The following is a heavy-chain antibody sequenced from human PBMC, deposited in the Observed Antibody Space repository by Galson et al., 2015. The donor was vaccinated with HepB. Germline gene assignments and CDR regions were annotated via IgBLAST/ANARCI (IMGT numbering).Heavy chain of an antibody. V-gene: IGHV1-3*01. CDR2: INGGNGFT. D-gene: IGHD1-26*01. J-gene: IGHJ4*02. CDR3: ARDLVGSTDEFDY. Sequence: SVTVACKASGYAFNNYIMHWVRQAPGQSFEWMGWINGGNGFTKYSQKFQGRVTVTRDTSGTTVYMELTSLRSEDTAVYYCARDLVGSTDEFDYWGQGTLVTVSS. CDR1: GYAFNNYI.